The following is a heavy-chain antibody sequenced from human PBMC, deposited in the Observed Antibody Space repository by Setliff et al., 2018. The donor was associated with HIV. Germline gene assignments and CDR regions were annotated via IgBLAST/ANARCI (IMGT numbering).Heavy chain of an antibody. CDR2: IKSKTDGGTT. CDR1: GFTFSNAW. Sequence: GGSLRLSCAASGFTFSNAWMSWVRQAPGKGLEWVGRIKSKTDGGTTDYAAPGKGRFTISRDDSKNTLYLQMNSLKTEDTAVYYCSRQSFGVLNGYYGLDVWGQGTTVTVSS. D-gene: IGHD3-3*01. J-gene: IGHJ6*02. V-gene: IGHV3-15*01. CDR3: SRQSFGVLNGYYGLDV.